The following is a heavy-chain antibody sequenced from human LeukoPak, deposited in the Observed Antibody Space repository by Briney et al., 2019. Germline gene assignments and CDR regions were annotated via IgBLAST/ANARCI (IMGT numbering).Heavy chain of an antibody. CDR2: INPSGGST. Sequence: GASVKVSCKASGYTFTSYYMHWVRQAPGQGLEWMGIINPSGGSTSYAQKFQGRVTMTRDTSTSTVYMELSSLRSEDTAVYYCERDNARLVDAFDIWGQGTMVTVSS. CDR1: GYTFTSYY. D-gene: IGHD6-6*01. CDR3: ERDNARLVDAFDI. V-gene: IGHV1-46*01. J-gene: IGHJ3*02.